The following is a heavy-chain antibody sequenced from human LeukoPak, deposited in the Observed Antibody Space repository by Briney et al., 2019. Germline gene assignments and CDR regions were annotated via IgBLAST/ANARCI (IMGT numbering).Heavy chain of an antibody. D-gene: IGHD6-19*01. Sequence: PGGSLRLSCAASGFTFSSYAMSWVRQAPGKGLEWVSAISVSGSSTYYADSVKGRFTISRDSSKNTLYLQMNSLRAEDTAVYYCARDQRFVRIAVAGVHRYYYMDVWGKGTTVTVSS. V-gene: IGHV3-23*01. CDR3: ARDQRFVRIAVAGVHRYYYMDV. J-gene: IGHJ6*03. CDR1: GFTFSSYA. CDR2: ISVSGSST.